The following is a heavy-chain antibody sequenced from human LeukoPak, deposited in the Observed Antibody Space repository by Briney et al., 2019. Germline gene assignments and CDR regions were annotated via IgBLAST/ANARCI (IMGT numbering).Heavy chain of an antibody. V-gene: IGHV4-59*01. CDR1: GGSMSTYY. Sequence: ASETLSLTCSVSGGSMSTYYWSWIRQPPGKGLEWIGYIYDSGSTGYNPSLKSRVTISADTSKNQFSLKLSSVSAADTAIYCCARSRRPTAMYAFDIWGQGTMVTVSS. CDR3: ARSRRPTAMYAFDI. D-gene: IGHD2-2*01. J-gene: IGHJ3*02. CDR2: IYDSGST.